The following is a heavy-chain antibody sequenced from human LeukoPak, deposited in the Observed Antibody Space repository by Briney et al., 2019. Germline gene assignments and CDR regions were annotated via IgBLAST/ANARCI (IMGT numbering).Heavy chain of an antibody. CDR1: GGSLSSYY. J-gene: IGHJ3*02. CDR3: AVLGELHAFDI. V-gene: IGHV4-59*12. CDR2: IYHSGST. Sequence: SETLSLTCTVSGGSLSSYYWSWIRQPPGKGLEWIEYIYHSGSTYYSPSLKSRVTISVDRSKNQFSLKLSSVTAADTAVYYCAVLGELHAFDIWGQGTMVTVSS. D-gene: IGHD1-7*01.